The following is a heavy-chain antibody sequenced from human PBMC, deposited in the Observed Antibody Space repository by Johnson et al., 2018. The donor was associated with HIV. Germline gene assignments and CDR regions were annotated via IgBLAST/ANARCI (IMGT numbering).Heavy chain of an antibody. CDR1: GFTFSTYG. D-gene: IGHD5-18*01. CDR3: ARVRGYSYGAHAFDS. V-gene: IGHV3-33*01. J-gene: IGHJ3*02. Sequence: QVQLVESGGGVVQPGRSLRLSCAASGFTFSTYGMHWVRQAPGKGLEWVAVMWYDGSNRYYADSVKGRFTISRDNSKNTVYLQMNSLRAEDTAVYYCARVRGYSYGAHAFDSWGQGTMVTVSS. CDR2: MWYDGSNR.